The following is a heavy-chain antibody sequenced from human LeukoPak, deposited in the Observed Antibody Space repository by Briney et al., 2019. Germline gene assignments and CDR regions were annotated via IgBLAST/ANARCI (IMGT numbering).Heavy chain of an antibody. CDR2: IYPADSTA. Sequence: GESLKISCKASGYSFTTYWIGWVRQVPGKGLEWVGIIYPADSTAKYSPSFQGQVTISVDKSITTAYLQWSSLKASDTAMYYCARHPYTRSCTSTNCYRWFDPWGQGTLVTVSS. V-gene: IGHV5-51*01. CDR3: ARHPYTRSCTSTNCYRWFDP. D-gene: IGHD2-2*02. CDR1: GYSFTTYW. J-gene: IGHJ5*02.